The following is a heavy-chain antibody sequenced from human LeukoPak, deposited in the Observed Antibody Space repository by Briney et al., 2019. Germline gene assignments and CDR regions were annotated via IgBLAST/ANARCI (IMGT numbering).Heavy chain of an antibody. V-gene: IGHV4-30-4*01. Sequence: PSETLSLTCTVSGGSITSGDYYWSWIRQPPGKGLEWIGYIYYSGSTYYNPSLKSRVTISVDTSKNQFSLKLSSVTAADTAVYYCAREFLGYSGYDYFDYWGQGTLVTVSS. CDR1: GGSITSGDYY. J-gene: IGHJ4*02. CDR2: IYYSGST. CDR3: AREFLGYSGYDYFDY. D-gene: IGHD5-12*01.